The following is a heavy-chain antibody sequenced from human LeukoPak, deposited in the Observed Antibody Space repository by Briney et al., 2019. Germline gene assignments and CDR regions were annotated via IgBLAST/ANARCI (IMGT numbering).Heavy chain of an antibody. V-gene: IGHV3-11*01. D-gene: IGHD6-13*01. CDR2: ITDSGGDSGRIV. CDR1: GFTFSDYY. J-gene: IGHJ4*02. Sequence: GGSPRLSCAASGFTFSDYYMSWIRQAPGKGLEWVSYITDSGGDSGRIVYYADSVKGRFTISRDNAKNSLYLQMNSLRAEDTAVYYCARAGYSSSWYADSWGQGTLVTVSS. CDR3: ARAGYSSSWYADS.